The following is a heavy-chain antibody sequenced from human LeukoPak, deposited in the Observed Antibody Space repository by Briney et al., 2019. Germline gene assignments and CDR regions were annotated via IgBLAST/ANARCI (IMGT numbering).Heavy chain of an antibody. CDR2: ISSSGSTI. CDR3: ARESLATIGVDY. V-gene: IGHV3-48*03. D-gene: IGHD5-12*01. Sequence: GGSLRLSCAASGFTFSSYEMNWVRQAPGKGLEWVSYISSSGSTIYYADSVKGRFTISRDNAKNSLYLQMNTLRAEDTAVYYCARESLATIGVDYWGQGTLVTVPS. J-gene: IGHJ4*02. CDR1: GFTFSSYE.